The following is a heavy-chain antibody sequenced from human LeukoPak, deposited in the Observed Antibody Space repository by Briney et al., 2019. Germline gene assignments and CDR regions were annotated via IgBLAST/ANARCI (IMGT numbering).Heavy chain of an antibody. Sequence: GASVKVSCKASGYTFTSYYMHWVRQAPGQGLEWMGIINPSGGSTSYAQKFQGRVTMTRDTSTSTVYMELSSLRSEDTAVYYCARGGTTGILIDAFDIWGQGTMVTVSS. D-gene: IGHD1-1*01. J-gene: IGHJ3*02. CDR2: INPSGGST. CDR3: ARGGTTGILIDAFDI. CDR1: GYTFTSYY. V-gene: IGHV1-46*01.